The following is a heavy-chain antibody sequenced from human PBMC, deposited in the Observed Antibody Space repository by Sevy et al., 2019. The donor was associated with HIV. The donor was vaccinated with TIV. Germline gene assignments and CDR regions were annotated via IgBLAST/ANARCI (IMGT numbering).Heavy chain of an antibody. V-gene: IGHV3-33*01. CDR1: GFTFSNNG. CDR2: IWNDGSNK. J-gene: IGHJ4*02. D-gene: IGHD3-22*01. CDR3: ARGGDFNDRSAKRDFDY. Sequence: GGSLRLSCAASGFTFSNNGMHWVRQAPGKGLEWVAVIWNDGSNKYYADSVKGRFTISRDNSKNTLYLQMNSLRVEDTAVYFCARGGDFNDRSAKRDFDYWGQRTLVTVSS.